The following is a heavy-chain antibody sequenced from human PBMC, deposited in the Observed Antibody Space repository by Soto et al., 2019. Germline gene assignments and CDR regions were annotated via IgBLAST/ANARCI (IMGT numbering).Heavy chain of an antibody. D-gene: IGHD3-22*01. J-gene: IGHJ6*02. CDR3: AKDLSSGYPIYYYYYGMDV. Sequence: EVQLLESGGGLVQPGGSLRLSCAASGFTFSSYAMRWVRQAPGKGLEWVSAISGSGGSTYYADSVKGRFTISRDNSKNTLYLQMNSLRAEDTAVYYCAKDLSSGYPIYYYYYGMDVWGQGTTVTVSS. CDR1: GFTFSSYA. CDR2: ISGSGGST. V-gene: IGHV3-23*01.